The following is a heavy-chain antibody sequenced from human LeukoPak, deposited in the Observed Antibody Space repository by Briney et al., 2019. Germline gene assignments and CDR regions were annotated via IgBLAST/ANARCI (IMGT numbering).Heavy chain of an antibody. CDR3: ARDAPSSSWSNYYYDMDV. J-gene: IGHJ6*02. CDR1: GYTFTSYG. CDR2: ISAYNGNT. Sequence: ASVKVSCKASGYTFTSYGISWVRQAPGQGLEWMGWISAYNGNTNYAQKLQGRVTMTTDTSTSTAYMELRSLRSDDTAVYYCARDAPSSSWSNYYYDMDVWGQGTTVTVSS. D-gene: IGHD6-13*01. V-gene: IGHV1-18*01.